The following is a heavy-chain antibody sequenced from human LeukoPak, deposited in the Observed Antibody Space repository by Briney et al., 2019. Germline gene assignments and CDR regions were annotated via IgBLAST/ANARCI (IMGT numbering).Heavy chain of an antibody. Sequence: SETLSLTCTVSGGSISSYYWSWIRQPPGKRLEWIGYIYYSGSTNYNPSLKSRVTISVDTSKNQFSLKLSSVTAADTAVYYCAREMCSGGSCYSYDAFDIWGQGTMVTVSS. V-gene: IGHV4-59*01. CDR2: IYYSGST. J-gene: IGHJ3*02. D-gene: IGHD2-15*01. CDR3: AREMCSGGSCYSYDAFDI. CDR1: GGSISSYY.